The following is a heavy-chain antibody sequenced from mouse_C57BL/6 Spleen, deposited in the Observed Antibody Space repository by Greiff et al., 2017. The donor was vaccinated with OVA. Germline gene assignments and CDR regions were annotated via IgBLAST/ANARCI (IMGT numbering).Heavy chain of an antibody. V-gene: IGHV10-1*01. J-gene: IGHJ2*01. CDR1: GFSFNTYA. CDR3: VASSGRDFDY. CDR2: IRSKSNNYAT. D-gene: IGHD1-1*01. Sequence: GGGLVQPKGSLKLSCAASGFSFNTYAMNWVRQAPGKGLEWVARIRSKSNNYATYYADSVKDRFTISRDDSESMLYLQMNNLKTEDTAMYYCVASSGRDFDYWGQGTTLTVSS.